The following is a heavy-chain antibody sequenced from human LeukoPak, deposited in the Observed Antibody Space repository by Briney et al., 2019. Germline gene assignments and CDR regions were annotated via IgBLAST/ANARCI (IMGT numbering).Heavy chain of an antibody. V-gene: IGHV4-39*01. J-gene: IGHJ4*02. CDR3: AIIGLYGVLITSAPDY. Sequence: PSEPLSLTCIVSGDSISRNNYHWGWIRQPPGKGLEWIGSIFYTGNTYYNPSLKSRVTISVDTSKNQFSLKLSSVTAADTAVYYCAIIGLYGVLITSAPDYWGQGILVTVSS. CDR2: IFYTGNT. CDR1: GDSISRNNYH. D-gene: IGHD3-3*01.